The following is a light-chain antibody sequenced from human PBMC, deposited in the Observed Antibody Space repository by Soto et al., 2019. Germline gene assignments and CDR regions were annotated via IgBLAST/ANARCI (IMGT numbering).Light chain of an antibody. V-gene: IGLV1-47*02. J-gene: IGLJ1*01. CDR3: AAWDASLSACV. Sequence: HSVRTQPPSASGTAGQVVTISCSGCDSNIGSNSVYWYQHLPRMAPKLLSYYNNQRPSRVPYRFSGCRSGTSASLAIVGLRSEDEAVYYCAAWDASLSACVFGNGTKVTVL. CDR1: DSNIGSNS. CDR2: YNN.